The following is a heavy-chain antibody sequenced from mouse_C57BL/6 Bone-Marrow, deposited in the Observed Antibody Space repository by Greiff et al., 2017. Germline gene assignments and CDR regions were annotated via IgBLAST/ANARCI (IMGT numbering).Heavy chain of an antibody. J-gene: IGHJ1*03. V-gene: IGHV1-64*01. CDR3: ASYYGSSYPSYWYFDV. D-gene: IGHD1-1*01. CDR1: GYTFTSYC. CDR2: IHPNSGST. Sequence: QVQLQQPGAELVKPGASVKLSCKASGYTFTSYCMHWVKQRPGQGLEWIGMIHPNSGSTYYNEKFKSKATLTVNKSSSTAYMQLSSLTSEDSAVYYCASYYGSSYPSYWYFDVWGTGTTVTVSS.